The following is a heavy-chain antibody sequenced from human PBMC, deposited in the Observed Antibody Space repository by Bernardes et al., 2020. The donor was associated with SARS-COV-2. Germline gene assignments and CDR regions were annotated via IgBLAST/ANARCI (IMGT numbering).Heavy chain of an antibody. V-gene: IGHV1-24*01. CDR2: FDPEDGET. J-gene: IGHJ5*02. Sequence: ASVKVSCKVSGYTLTELSMHWVRQAPGKGLEWMGGFDPEDGETIYAQKFQGRVTMTEDTSTDTAYMELSSLRSEDTAVYYCATFLMVQGVIRHNWFDPWGQGTLVTVSS. CDR3: ATFLMVQGVIRHNWFDP. D-gene: IGHD3-10*01. CDR1: GYTLTELS.